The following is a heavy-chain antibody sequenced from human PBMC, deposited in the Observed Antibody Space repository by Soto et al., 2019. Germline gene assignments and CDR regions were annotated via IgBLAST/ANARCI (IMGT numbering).Heavy chain of an antibody. J-gene: IGHJ5*02. D-gene: IGHD3-22*01. CDR1: GGTFSSYA. CDR3: ARGKETYYDSSGSYLRDNWLDP. CDR2: IIPIFGTA. V-gene: IGHV1-69*12. Sequence: QVQLVQSGAEVKKPGSSVKVSCKASGGTFSSYAISWVRQAPGQGLEWMGGIIPIFGTANYAQKFQGRVTITADDSTSTAYMELSSLRSEDTAVYSCARGKETYYDSSGSYLRDNWLDPWGQGILVTVSS.